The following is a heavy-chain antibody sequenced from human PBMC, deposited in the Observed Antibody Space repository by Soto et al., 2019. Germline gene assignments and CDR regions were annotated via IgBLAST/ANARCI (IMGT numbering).Heavy chain of an antibody. V-gene: IGHV3-23*01. CDR1: GFTFSSYA. J-gene: IGHJ6*02. D-gene: IGHD2-2*01. CDR2: ISGSGGST. CDR3: AGCSSTSCYRYYYYGMDV. Sequence: EVQLLESGGGLVQPGGSLRLSCAASGFTFSSYAMSWVRQAPGKGLEWVSAISGSGGSTYYADSVKGRFTISRDNSKNTLYLHMNSLRAEDTAVYYCAGCSSTSCYRYYYYGMDVWGQGTTVTVSS.